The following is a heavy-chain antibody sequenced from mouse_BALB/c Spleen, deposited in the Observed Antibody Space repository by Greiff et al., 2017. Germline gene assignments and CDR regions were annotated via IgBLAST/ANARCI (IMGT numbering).Heavy chain of an antibody. D-gene: IGHD1-1*01. J-gene: IGHJ2*01. Sequence: VQLQQSGAELVRPGSSVKISCKASGYAFSSYWMNWVKQRPGQGLEWIGQIYPGDGDTNYNGKFKGKATLTADKSSSTAYMQLSSLTSEDSAVYFCAREITTVVVDCWGQGTTLTVSS. V-gene: IGHV1-80*01. CDR1: GYAFSSYW. CDR2: IYPGDGDT. CDR3: AREITTVVVDC.